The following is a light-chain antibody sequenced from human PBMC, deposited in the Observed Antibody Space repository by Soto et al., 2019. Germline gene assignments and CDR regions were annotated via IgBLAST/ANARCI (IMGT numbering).Light chain of an antibody. Sequence: QSVLTQAPSASGTPGQTVTISCSGSTSNIGSNAVNWYQHLPGTAPKLLIYSSTQRPSGVPDRFSGSKSGTSASLAISGLQSDDEADYFCAAWDDSLNVVIFGGGTKLTV. CDR1: TSNIGSNA. CDR3: AAWDDSLNVVI. V-gene: IGLV1-44*01. J-gene: IGLJ2*01. CDR2: SST.